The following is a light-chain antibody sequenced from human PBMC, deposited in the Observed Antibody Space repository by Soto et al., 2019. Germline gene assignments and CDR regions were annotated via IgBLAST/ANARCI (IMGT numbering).Light chain of an antibody. CDR3: LLYYDGPHIWV. J-gene: IGLJ3*02. CDR2: STS. CDR1: TGAVTSGNN. Sequence: QTVVTQEPSLTVSPGGTVTLTCASSTGAVTSGNNPNWFQQKPGQAPRALIYSTSNKQSWTPARFSGSLLGGKAALTLSGVQSEDEADYYCLLYYDGPHIWVFGGGTKLTVL. V-gene: IGLV7-43*01.